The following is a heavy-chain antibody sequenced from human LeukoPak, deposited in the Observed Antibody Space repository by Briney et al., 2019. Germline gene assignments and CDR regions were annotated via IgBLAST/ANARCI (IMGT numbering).Heavy chain of an antibody. CDR3: ARSMAAYYYDSSGYLASFDY. CDR1: GFTFSSYS. Sequence: PGGSLRLSCAASGFTFSSYSMNWVRQAPGKGLEWVSSISSSSSYIYYADSVKGRFTISRDNAKNSLYLQMDSLRAEDTAVYYCARSMAAYYYDSSGYLASFDYWGQGTLVTVSS. D-gene: IGHD3-22*01. V-gene: IGHV3-21*06. J-gene: IGHJ4*02. CDR2: ISSSSSYI.